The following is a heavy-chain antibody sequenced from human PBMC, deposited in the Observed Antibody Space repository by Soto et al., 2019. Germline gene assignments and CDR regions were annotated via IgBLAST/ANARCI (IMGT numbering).Heavy chain of an antibody. Sequence: ASVKVSCKASGDTFTTYDINWVRQATGHGLEWMGWINPNSGNIGYAQRFQGRVTMTRDTAIRTAYMEVSSLRPDDTAVYYCARGRASGSYYLLDYWGQGTLVTVSS. J-gene: IGHJ4*02. D-gene: IGHD3-10*01. CDR3: ARGRASGSYYLLDY. CDR1: GDTFTTYD. V-gene: IGHV1-8*01. CDR2: INPNSGNI.